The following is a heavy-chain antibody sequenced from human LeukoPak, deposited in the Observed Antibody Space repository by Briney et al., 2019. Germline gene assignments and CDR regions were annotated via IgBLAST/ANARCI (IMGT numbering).Heavy chain of an antibody. CDR1: GFTFSSHG. Sequence: HPGGSLRLSCAASGFTFSSHGMHWVRQAPGKGLVWVVHVSTDGTSTSSVDSVKGRFTISRDNAKNTLYLQMNSLRAEDTAVYYCAKAYYYDSSGYSDWGQGTLVTVSS. CDR2: VSTDGTST. D-gene: IGHD3-22*01. J-gene: IGHJ4*02. CDR3: AKAYYYDSSGYSD. V-gene: IGHV3-74*01.